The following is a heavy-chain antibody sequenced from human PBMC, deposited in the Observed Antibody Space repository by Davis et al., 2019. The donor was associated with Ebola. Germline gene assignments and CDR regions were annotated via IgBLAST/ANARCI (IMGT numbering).Heavy chain of an antibody. CDR1: GFTVSSNY. CDR3: ARATVDTAMVLTPYYFDY. D-gene: IGHD5-18*01. Sequence: PGGSLRLSCAASGFTVSSNYMSWVRQAPGKGLEWVSVIYSGGGTYYADSVKGRFTISRHNSKNTLYLQMNSLRAEDTAVYYCARATVDTAMVLTPYYFDYWGQGTLVTVSS. CDR2: IYSGGGT. V-gene: IGHV3-53*04. J-gene: IGHJ4*02.